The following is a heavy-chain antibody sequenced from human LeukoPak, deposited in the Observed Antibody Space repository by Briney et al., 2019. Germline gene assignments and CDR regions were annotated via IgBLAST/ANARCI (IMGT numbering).Heavy chain of an antibody. CDR3: ARGPRRFLGLGAY. CDR2: INHSGST. D-gene: IGHD3-16*01. V-gene: IGHV4-34*01. J-gene: IGHJ4*02. CDR1: GGSFSGYY. Sequence: SETLSLACAVYGGSFSGYYWSWIRQPPGKGLEWIGEINHSGSTNYNPSLKSRVTISVDTSKNQFSLKLSSVTAADAAVYYCARGPRRFLGLGAYWGQGTLVTVSS.